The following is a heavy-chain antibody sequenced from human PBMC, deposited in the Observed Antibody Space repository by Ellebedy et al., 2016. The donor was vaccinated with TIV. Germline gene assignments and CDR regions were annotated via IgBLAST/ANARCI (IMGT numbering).Heavy chain of an antibody. CDR2: IYTSGGT. Sequence: MPSETLSLTCTVSGGSISNYYWSWIRQPAGKGPEWIGHIYTSGGTNYNASLKSRVTISIHTSKNQFSLQLTSVTAADTAVYYCARDALVGTPGGRWFDPWGQGILVTVSS. J-gene: IGHJ5*02. CDR1: GGSISNYY. D-gene: IGHD4-23*01. CDR3: ARDALVGTPGGRWFDP. V-gene: IGHV4-4*07.